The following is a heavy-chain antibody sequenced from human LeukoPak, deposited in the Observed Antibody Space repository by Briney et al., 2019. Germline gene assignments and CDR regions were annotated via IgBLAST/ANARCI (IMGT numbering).Heavy chain of an antibody. D-gene: IGHD3-10*01. V-gene: IGHV4-30-4*01. CDR1: GGSISSGDYY. J-gene: IGHJ4*02. CDR3: ARAMVRGVPFDY. Sequence: SQTLSLTCTVSGGSISSGDYYWSWIRQSPGKGLEWIGYLYYSGSPYYNPSLKSRVTISRDTSKNQFSLNLSSVTAADTAVYYCARAMVRGVPFDYWGQGTLVSVSS. CDR2: LYYSGSP.